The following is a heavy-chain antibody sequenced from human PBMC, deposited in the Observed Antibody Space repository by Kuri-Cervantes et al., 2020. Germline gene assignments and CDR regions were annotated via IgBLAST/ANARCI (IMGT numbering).Heavy chain of an antibody. CDR2: ISYSGNT. V-gene: IGHV4-59*01. CDR1: GGSISGYY. D-gene: IGHD6-19*01. J-gene: IGHJ4*02. Sequence: SETLSLTCTVSGGSISGYYWSWIRQPPGKGLEWIGYISYSGNTNYNPSLKSRVTNSVDTSKNQFSLKLSSVTAADTAVYYCARDYGVYSSGRIDYWGQGTLVTVSS. CDR3: ARDYGVYSSGRIDY.